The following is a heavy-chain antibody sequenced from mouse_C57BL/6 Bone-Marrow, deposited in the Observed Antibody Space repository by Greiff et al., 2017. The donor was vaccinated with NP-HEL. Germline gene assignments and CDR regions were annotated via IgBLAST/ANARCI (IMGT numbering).Heavy chain of an antibody. J-gene: IGHJ2*01. Sequence: QVHVKQSGAELVRPGASVKLSCKASGYTFTDYYINWVKQRPGQGLEWIARIYPGSGNTYYNEKFKGKATLTAEKSSSTAYMQLSSLTSEDSAVYFCARRGYGSSDYFDYWGQGTTLTVSS. CDR1: GYTFTDYY. CDR3: ARRGYGSSDYFDY. CDR2: IYPGSGNT. D-gene: IGHD1-1*01. V-gene: IGHV1-76*01.